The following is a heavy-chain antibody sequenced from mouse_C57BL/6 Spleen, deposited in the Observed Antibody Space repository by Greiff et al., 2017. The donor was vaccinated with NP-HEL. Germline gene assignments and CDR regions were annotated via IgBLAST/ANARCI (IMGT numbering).Heavy chain of an antibody. V-gene: IGHV5-4*01. CDR3: AREGFYYDYDAFDYAMDY. CDR2: ISDGGSYT. J-gene: IGHJ4*01. CDR1: GFTFSSYA. Sequence: EVQGVESGGGLVKPGGSLKLSCAASGFTFSSYAMSWVRQTPEKRLEWVATISDGGSYTYYPDNVKGRFTISRDNAKNNLYLQMSHLKSEDTAMYYCAREGFYYDYDAFDYAMDYWGQGTSVTVSS. D-gene: IGHD2-4*01.